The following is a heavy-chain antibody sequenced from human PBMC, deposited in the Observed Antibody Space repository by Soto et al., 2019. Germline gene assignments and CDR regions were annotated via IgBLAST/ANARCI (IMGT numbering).Heavy chain of an antibody. Sequence: SETLSLTCTVSGGSVSSGSYYWSWTRQPPGKGLEWIGYIYYSGSTNYNPSLKSRVTISVDTSKNQFSLKLSSVTAADTAVYYCARGLLEPYYFDYWGQGTLVTVSS. CDR3: ARGLLEPYYFDY. CDR2: IYYSGST. CDR1: GGSVSSGSYY. D-gene: IGHD1-1*01. J-gene: IGHJ4*02. V-gene: IGHV4-61*01.